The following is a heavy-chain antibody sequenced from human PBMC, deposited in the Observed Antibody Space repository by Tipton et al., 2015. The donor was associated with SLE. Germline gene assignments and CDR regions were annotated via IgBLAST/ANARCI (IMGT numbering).Heavy chain of an antibody. CDR1: GFTFDDYA. Sequence: SLRLSCAASGFTFDDYAMHWVRQAPGKGLEWVSGISWNSGSIGYADSVKGRFTISRDNAKNSLCLQMNSLRAEDTALYYCAKVTIAAGGYYYGMDVWGQGTTVTVSS. CDR3: AKVTIAAGGYYYGMDV. V-gene: IGHV3-9*01. CDR2: ISWNSGSI. D-gene: IGHD6-13*01. J-gene: IGHJ6*02.